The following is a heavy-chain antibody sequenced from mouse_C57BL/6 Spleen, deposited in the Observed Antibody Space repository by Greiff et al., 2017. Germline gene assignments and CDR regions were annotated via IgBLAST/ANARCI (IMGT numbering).Heavy chain of an antibody. CDR3: ARKETGSGYFDV. Sequence: QVQLKESGAELARPGASVKMSCKASGYTFTSYTMHWVKQRPGQGLEWIGYINPSSGYTKYNQKFKDKATLTADKSSSTAYMQLSSLTSEDSAVYYCARKETGSGYFDVWGTGTTVTVSS. V-gene: IGHV1-4*01. D-gene: IGHD4-1*01. CDR1: GYTFTSYT. CDR2: INPSSGYT. J-gene: IGHJ1*03.